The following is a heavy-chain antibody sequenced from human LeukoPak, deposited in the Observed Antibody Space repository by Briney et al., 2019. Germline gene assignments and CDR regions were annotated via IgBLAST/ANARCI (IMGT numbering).Heavy chain of an antibody. CDR2: IRSKLYGETT. J-gene: IGHJ4*02. CDR3: SRDTIVGNYYGSGSYGY. V-gene: IGHV3-49*04. D-gene: IGHD3-10*01. CDR1: GFTLGDYG. Sequence: GSLRLSCSGSGFTLGDYGMRWVRQAPGEGLGWVGFIRSKLYGETTEYAASVKGTFTISRDDSKGIAYLQMNSLEIEDTAVYYCSRDTIVGNYYGSGSYGYWGQGILVAVSS.